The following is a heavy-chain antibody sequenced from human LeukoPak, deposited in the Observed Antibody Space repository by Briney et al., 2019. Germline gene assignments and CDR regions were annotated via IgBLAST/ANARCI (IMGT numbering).Heavy chain of an antibody. Sequence: SETLSLTCTGSGGSISSYYWSWIRQPPGKGLEWIGYIYYSGSTNYNPSLKSRVTIPVDTSKNQFSLKLSSVTAADTAVYHCARGDSSSWYLGAFDIWGQGTMVAVSS. CDR3: ARGDSSSWYLGAFDI. D-gene: IGHD6-13*01. CDR2: IYYSGST. J-gene: IGHJ3*02. CDR1: GGSISSYY. V-gene: IGHV4-59*01.